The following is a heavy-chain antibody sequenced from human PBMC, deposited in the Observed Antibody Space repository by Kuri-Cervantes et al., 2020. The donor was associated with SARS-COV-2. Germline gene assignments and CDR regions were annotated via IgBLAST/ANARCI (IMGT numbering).Heavy chain of an antibody. CDR2: MNPNSGNT. Sequence: ASVKVSCKASGYTFTSYDINWVRQATGQGLEWMGWMNPNSGNTGYAQKFQGRVTMTRNTSISTAYMGLSSLRSEDTAVYYCARDCGEVYYDFWSGRRDYYYMDVWGKGTTVTVSS. D-gene: IGHD3-3*01. CDR1: GYTFTSYD. CDR3: ARDCGEVYYDFWSGRRDYYYMDV. V-gene: IGHV1-8*02. J-gene: IGHJ6*03.